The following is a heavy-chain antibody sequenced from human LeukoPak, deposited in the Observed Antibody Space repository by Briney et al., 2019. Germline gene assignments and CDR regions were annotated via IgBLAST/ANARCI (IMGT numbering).Heavy chain of an antibody. D-gene: IGHD6-19*01. CDR1: GFTFDDYA. CDR3: AKGGSGWSYYFDF. V-gene: IGHV3-43*02. J-gene: IGHJ4*02. Sequence: PGGSLRLSCAASGFTFDDYAMHWVRQAPGKGLEWVSLISRDGGSTYYADSVKGRFTISRDNSKNSLYLQMNSLSTEDTALYYCAKGGSGWSYYFDFWGQGTLVTVSS. CDR2: ISRDGGST.